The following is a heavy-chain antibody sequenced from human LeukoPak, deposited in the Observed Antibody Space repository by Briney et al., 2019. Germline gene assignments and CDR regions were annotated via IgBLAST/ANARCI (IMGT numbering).Heavy chain of an antibody. V-gene: IGHV1-69*06. CDR1: GGTFSSYA. D-gene: IGHD5-12*01. CDR3: ARLSTIVATINVDYYYGMDV. Sequence: SVKVSGKASGGTFSSYAISWVRQAPGQGLEWMGGIMPIFGTANYAQKFQGRVTITADKSTSTAYMELSSLRSEDTAMYYCARLSTIVATINVDYYYGMDVWGKGTTVTVSS. J-gene: IGHJ6*04. CDR2: IMPIFGTA.